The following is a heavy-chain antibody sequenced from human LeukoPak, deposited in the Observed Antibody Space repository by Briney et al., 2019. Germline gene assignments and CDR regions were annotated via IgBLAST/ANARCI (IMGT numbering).Heavy chain of an antibody. Sequence: SETLSLTCTVSGASIRNDNFYWGWIRQPPGEGLEWIGSIYYSGSTYYNPSLKSRVTISVDTSKNQFSLKLSSVTAADTAVYYCARQPENYDILTGYRLWYFDLWGRGTLVTVSS. V-gene: IGHV4-39*01. CDR2: IYYSGST. D-gene: IGHD3-9*01. CDR1: GASIRNDNFY. J-gene: IGHJ2*01. CDR3: ARQPENYDILTGYRLWYFDL.